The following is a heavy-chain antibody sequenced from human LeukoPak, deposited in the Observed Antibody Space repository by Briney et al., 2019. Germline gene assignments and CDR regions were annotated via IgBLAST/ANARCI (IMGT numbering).Heavy chain of an antibody. CDR1: GFTFSTYA. CDR3: TTAPSYSSSWYERNY. CDR2: ISGNGGST. J-gene: IGHJ4*02. Sequence: GGSLRLSCAASGFTFSTYALSWVRQAPGQGLEWVSAISGNGGSTYYADSVKGRFTISRDNPKNTLYLQMNSLRAEDTALYYCTTAPSYSSSWYERNYWGQGTRVTVSS. D-gene: IGHD6-13*01. V-gene: IGHV3-23*01.